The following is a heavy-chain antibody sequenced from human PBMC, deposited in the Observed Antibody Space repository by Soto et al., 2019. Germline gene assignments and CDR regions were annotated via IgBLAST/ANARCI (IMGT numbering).Heavy chain of an antibody. V-gene: IGHV1-2*04. D-gene: IGHD4-17*01. J-gene: IGHJ3*02. CDR3: ARDPINGVSGAFDI. CDR2: INPNSGDT. CDR1: GYTFTGYY. Sequence: ASVKVSCKASGYTFTGYYMHWLRQAPGQGLEWMGWINPNSGDTNYAQKFQGWVTMTRDASISTAYMELSRLTSDDTAVYYCARDPINGVSGAFDIWGQGTMVTVSS.